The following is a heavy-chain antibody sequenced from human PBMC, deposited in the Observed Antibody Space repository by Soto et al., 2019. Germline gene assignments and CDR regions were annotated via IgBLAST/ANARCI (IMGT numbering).Heavy chain of an antibody. CDR1: GFPFSSYW. CDR3: AREDIPLWTAFDI. V-gene: IGHV3-74*01. CDR2: INSDGSST. J-gene: IGHJ3*02. Sequence: GGSLRLSCAASGFPFSSYWMHWVRQAPGKGLVWVSRINSDGSSTSYADSVKGRFTISRDNAKNTLYLQMNSLRAEDTAVYYSAREDIPLWTAFDIWGQGTMVTVSS. D-gene: IGHD2-15*01.